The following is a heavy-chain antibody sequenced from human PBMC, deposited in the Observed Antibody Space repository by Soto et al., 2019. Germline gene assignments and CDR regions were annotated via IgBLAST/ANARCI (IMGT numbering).Heavy chain of an antibody. CDR2: ISSSSSTI. CDR3: ARPAGRVDYFDY. D-gene: IGHD2-15*01. V-gene: IGHV3-48*02. Sequence: EVQLVESGGGLVQPGGSLRLSCAASGFVFSTYSMNWVHQAPGKGLEWVSYISSSSSTIYYADSVQGRFTISRDNAKNSLYLQVNSLRDEDTAVYYCARPAGRVDYFDYWGQGTLVTVSS. CDR1: GFVFSTYS. J-gene: IGHJ4*02.